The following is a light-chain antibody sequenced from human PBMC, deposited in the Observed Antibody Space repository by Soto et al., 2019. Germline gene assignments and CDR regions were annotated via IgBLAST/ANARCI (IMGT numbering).Light chain of an antibody. CDR1: QSVDNN. CDR2: GSF. CDR3: QQYNDRPPIT. V-gene: IGKV3-15*01. J-gene: IGKJ5*01. Sequence: EIVMKQSPVTLSAYKGESATLSCRASQSVDNNVAWYQQKPGQAPRLLIVGSFARATGIPARFSGSGSGSEFTLTISGLQSEDFAVYYCQQYNDRPPITFGQGTRLEIK.